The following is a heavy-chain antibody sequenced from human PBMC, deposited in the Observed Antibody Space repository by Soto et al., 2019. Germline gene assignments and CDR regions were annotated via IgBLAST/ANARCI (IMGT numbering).Heavy chain of an antibody. V-gene: IGHV1-69*13. CDR1: GGTFSSYA. CDR3: ARVDYYHDSSGYPNWFDP. CDR2: IIPIFGTA. J-gene: IGHJ5*02. Sequence: SVKVSCKASGGTFSSYAISWVRQAPGQGLEWMGGIIPIFGTANYAQKFQGRVTITADESTSTAYMELSSLRSEDTAVYYCARVDYYHDSSGYPNWFDPWGQGTLVTVSS. D-gene: IGHD3-22*01.